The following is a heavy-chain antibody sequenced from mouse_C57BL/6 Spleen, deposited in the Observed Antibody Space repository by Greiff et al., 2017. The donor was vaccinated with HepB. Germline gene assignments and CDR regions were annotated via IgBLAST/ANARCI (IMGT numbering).Heavy chain of an antibody. Sequence: QVQLQQSGAELVKPGASVKISCKASGYAFSSYWMNWVKQRPGKGLEWIGQIYPGDGDTNYNGKFKGKATLTADKSSSIAYMQLSSLTSEDSAVYFCARGITTVVATNFDVWGTGTTVTVSS. V-gene: IGHV1-80*01. CDR3: ARGITTVVATNFDV. D-gene: IGHD1-1*01. J-gene: IGHJ1*03. CDR2: IYPGDGDT. CDR1: GYAFSSYW.